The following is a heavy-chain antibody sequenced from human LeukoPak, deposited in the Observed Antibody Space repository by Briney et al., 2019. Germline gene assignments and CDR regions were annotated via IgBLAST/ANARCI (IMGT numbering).Heavy chain of an antibody. V-gene: IGHV3-48*03. CDR3: ARELIFYPYYFDY. Sequence: GGSLRLSCAASGFTFSSYEMNWVRQAPGKGLEWVSYISSSGSTIHYADSVKGRFTISRDNAKNSLYLQMNSLRAEDTAVYYCARELIFYPYYFDYWGQGTLVTVSS. J-gene: IGHJ4*02. CDR1: GFTFSSYE. D-gene: IGHD3-9*01. CDR2: ISSSGSTI.